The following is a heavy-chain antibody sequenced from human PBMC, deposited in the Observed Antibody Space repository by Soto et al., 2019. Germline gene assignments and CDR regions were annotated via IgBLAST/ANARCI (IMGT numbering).Heavy chain of an antibody. CDR1: GFTFGRHG. CDR2: IGSDGRRA. D-gene: IGHD4-17*01. V-gene: IGHV3-33*01. CDR3: TMDDDYGDNGLDY. Sequence: QVQLVESGGGVVQPGGSLSLSCAASGFTFGRHGMHWVRQAPGKGLEWVAVIGSDGRRASYADSVKGRFTIAGDNGQNTLYLQTHSLRAEETAVYYCTMDDDYGDNGLDYWCQGTLVSVPS. J-gene: IGHJ4*02.